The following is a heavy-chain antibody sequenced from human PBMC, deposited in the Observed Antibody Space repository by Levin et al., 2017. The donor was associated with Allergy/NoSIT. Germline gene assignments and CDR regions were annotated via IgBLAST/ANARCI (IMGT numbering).Heavy chain of an antibody. CDR1: GYTFTTYY. J-gene: IGHJ3*02. CDR3: ARDRNPLEMATHAGDAFDI. Sequence: ASVKVSCKASGYTFTTYYLHWVRQAPGQGLQWMGIINPSGGTTSYAQKFQGRVTMTRDTSTSTLYMELSSLRSEDTAVYYCARDRNPLEMATHAGDAFDIWGQGTMVTVSS. V-gene: IGHV1-46*01. CDR2: INPSGGTT. D-gene: IGHD5-24*01.